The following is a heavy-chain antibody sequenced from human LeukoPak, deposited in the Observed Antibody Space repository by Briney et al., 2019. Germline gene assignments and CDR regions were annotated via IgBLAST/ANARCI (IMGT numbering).Heavy chain of an antibody. CDR1: GGSISSGAYS. Sequence: SETLSLTCAVSGGSISSGAYSWSWIRQPPGKGLEWIGYIYYSGSTYYNPSLKSRVTISVDTTKNQFSLNLSSVTAANTAVYYCARYWSGYSGYYMDVWGTGITVTVSS. CDR3: ARYWSGYSGYYMDV. CDR2: IYYSGST. D-gene: IGHD3-3*01. J-gene: IGHJ6*03. V-gene: IGHV4-30-4*07.